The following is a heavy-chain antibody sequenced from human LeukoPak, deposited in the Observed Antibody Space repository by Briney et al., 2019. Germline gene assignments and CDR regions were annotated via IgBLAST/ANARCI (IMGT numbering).Heavy chain of an antibody. CDR3: ARGPLAYCGGDCPSPLDY. CDR1: GYTFTSYG. CDR2: ISAYNGNT. Sequence: ASVKVSCKASGYTFTSYGISWVRQAPGQGLEWMGWISAYNGNTNYAQKLQGRVTMTTDTSTRTAYMELRSLRSDDTAVYYCARGPLAYCGGDCPSPLDYWGQGTLVTVSS. J-gene: IGHJ4*02. D-gene: IGHD2-21*02. V-gene: IGHV1-18*01.